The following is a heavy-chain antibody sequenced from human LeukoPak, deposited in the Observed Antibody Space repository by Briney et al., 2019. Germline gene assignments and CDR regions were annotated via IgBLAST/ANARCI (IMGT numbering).Heavy chain of an antibody. D-gene: IGHD3-10*01. CDR2: INTNTGNP. V-gene: IGHV7-4-1*02. CDR3: TLGSY. J-gene: IGHJ4*02. Sequence: ASVKVSCKPSGYTFNKYAINWVRQAPGQGLGWIGWINTNTGNPSYARDFTGRFVFPLDTSVNSAFLQINNLKAEDTAFYYCTLGSYWGQGTLVTVSS. CDR1: GYTFNKYA.